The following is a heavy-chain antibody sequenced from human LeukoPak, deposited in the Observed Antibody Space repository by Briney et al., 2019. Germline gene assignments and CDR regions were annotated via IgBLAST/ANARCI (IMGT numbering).Heavy chain of an antibody. CDR3: ARAQKYSYDAFDI. V-gene: IGHV3-23*01. Sequence: PGGSLRLSCAASGFTFSSYAMSWVRQPPGKGLEWVSAISGSGGSTYYADSVKGRFTISRDNSKNTLYLQMNSLSAEDTAVYYCARAQKYSYDAFDIWGQGTMVTVS. J-gene: IGHJ3*02. D-gene: IGHD4-11*01. CDR2: ISGSGGST. CDR1: GFTFSSYA.